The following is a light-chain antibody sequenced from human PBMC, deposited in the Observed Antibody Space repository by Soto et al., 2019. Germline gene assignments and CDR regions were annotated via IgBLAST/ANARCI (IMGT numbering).Light chain of an antibody. CDR1: QGVSRK. Sequence: DIVMTQSPATLSVAPGERVTFSCRASQGVSRKLAWYQHKPGQAPRLLIYGASTRATGIPARFSGSGSGTEFTLTISSLQSEDFAVYYCQQYNNWPPWTFGQGTKV. V-gene: IGKV3-15*01. J-gene: IGKJ1*01. CDR2: GAS. CDR3: QQYNNWPPWT.